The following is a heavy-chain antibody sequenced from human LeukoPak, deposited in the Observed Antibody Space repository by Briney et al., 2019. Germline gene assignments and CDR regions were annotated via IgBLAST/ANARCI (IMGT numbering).Heavy chain of an antibody. CDR3: VREKFIGSGFDY. Sequence: PGGSLRLSCAASGFTFSSYEMNWVRQAPGKGLEWVSYISSSGSTIYYADSLKGRFTISRDNAKNSLFLQMKSLRAEDTAVYYCVREKFIGSGFDYWGQGTLVTVSS. CDR2: ISSSGSTI. CDR1: GFTFSSYE. D-gene: IGHD6-19*01. J-gene: IGHJ4*02. V-gene: IGHV3-48*03.